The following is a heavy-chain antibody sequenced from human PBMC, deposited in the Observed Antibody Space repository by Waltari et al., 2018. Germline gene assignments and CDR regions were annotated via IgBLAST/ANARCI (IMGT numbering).Heavy chain of an antibody. CDR1: GFIFSSYA. Sequence: EVQLLESGGGLVQPGGSLRLSCAASGFIFSSYAMAWVRQVPGKGREWFSGISGRGEYTSHADSVKCRFTISRDNAEDTLYLQMNSLGVEDTAVYFCAKGGIVDFSDYDYWGQEILVTVSS. V-gene: IGHV3-23*01. CDR3: AKGGIVDFSDYDY. CDR2: ISGRGEYT. J-gene: IGHJ4*02. D-gene: IGHD4-17*01.